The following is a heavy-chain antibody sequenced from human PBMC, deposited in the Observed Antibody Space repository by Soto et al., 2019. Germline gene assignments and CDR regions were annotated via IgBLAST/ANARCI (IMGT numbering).Heavy chain of an antibody. CDR2: LSGGGGNT. CDR3: AKGGYDSSGHSLYQFDS. CDR1: GLSLRSCA. V-gene: IGHV3-23*01. J-gene: IGHJ4*02. D-gene: IGHD3-22*01. Sequence: VGSLRLSCAASGLSLRSCAMRWVRPAPGKGREWGSTLSGGGGNTYYAASVKGRFTISRDNSKSTLYLQMNSLRAEDTAVYYCAKGGYDSSGHSLYQFDSWGQGTLVTVSS.